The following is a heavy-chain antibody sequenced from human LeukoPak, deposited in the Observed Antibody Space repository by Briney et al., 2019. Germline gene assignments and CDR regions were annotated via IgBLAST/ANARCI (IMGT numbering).Heavy chain of an antibody. Sequence: GGSLRLSCVASGFIFNKHAMSWVRQAPGKGLEWVSGLSGSGSSTDYADSVKGRFTVSRDNSKNTLFLQMNSLRAEDTAMYYCAKERDYGPADYWGQGTLVTVSS. CDR3: AKERDYGPADY. V-gene: IGHV3-23*01. D-gene: IGHD4/OR15-4a*01. J-gene: IGHJ4*02. CDR2: LSGSGSST. CDR1: GFIFNKHA.